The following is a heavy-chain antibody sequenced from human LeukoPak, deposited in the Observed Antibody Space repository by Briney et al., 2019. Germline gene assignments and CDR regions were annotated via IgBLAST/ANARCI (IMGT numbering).Heavy chain of an antibody. J-gene: IGHJ4*02. Sequence: ASVEVSCKASGGTFSSYAISWVRQAPGQGLEWMGGIIPIFGTANYAQKFQGRVTITADESTSTAYMELSSLRSEDTAVYYCARDLGKPAGDYWGQGTLVTVSS. D-gene: IGHD6-13*01. CDR2: IIPIFGTA. CDR3: ARDLGKPAGDY. V-gene: IGHV1-69*13. CDR1: GGTFSSYA.